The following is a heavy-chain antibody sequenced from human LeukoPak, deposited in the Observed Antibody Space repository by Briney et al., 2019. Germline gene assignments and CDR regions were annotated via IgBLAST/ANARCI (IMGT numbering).Heavy chain of an antibody. CDR3: ARAGPYGSGSYSYYYYYMDV. D-gene: IGHD3-10*01. CDR2: ISSSSSYI. J-gene: IGHJ6*03. V-gene: IGHV3-21*01. CDR1: GFTFSSYS. Sequence: GGSLRLSYAASGFTFSSYSMNWVRQAPGKGLEWVSSISSSSSYIYYADSVKGRFTISRDNAKNSLYLQMNSLRAEDTAVYYCARAGPYGSGSYSYYYYYMDVWGKGTTVTVSS.